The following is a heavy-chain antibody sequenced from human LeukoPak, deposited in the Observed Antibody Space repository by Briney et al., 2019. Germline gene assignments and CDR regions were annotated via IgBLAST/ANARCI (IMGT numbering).Heavy chain of an antibody. CDR1: GGSFSGYY. CDR2: INHSGST. CDR3: ARGRIQGFTLKYYFDY. Sequence: SETLSLTCAVYGGSFSGYYWSWIRQPPGKGLEWIGEINHSGSTNYYPSLKSRVTISVDTSKNQFSLKLSSATAANTALYYCARGRIQGFTLKYYFDYWGQGTLFTVSS. V-gene: IGHV4-34*01. J-gene: IGHJ4*02.